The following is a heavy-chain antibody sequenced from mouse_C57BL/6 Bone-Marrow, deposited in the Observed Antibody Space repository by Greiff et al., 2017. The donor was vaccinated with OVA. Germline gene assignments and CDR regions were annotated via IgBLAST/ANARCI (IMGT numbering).Heavy chain of an antibody. D-gene: IGHD1-1*01. Sequence: EVKLVESGGGLVQPGGSMKLSCAASGFTFSDAWMDWVRQSPEKGLEWVAEIRNKANNHATYYAESVKGRFTISRDDSKSSVYLQMNSLRAEDTGIYYCTRQQITTDAMDYWGQGTSVTVSS. CDR1: GFTFSDAW. CDR3: TRQQITTDAMDY. CDR2: IRNKANNHAT. J-gene: IGHJ4*01. V-gene: IGHV6-6*01.